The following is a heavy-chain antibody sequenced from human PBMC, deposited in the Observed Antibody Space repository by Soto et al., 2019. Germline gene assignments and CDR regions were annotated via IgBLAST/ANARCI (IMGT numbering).Heavy chain of an antibody. Sequence: GASVKVSCKTSGFTFTDFSMHWVRQAPGQRLQLMWWINTHNGHTQYSPRFADRVTITADESTSTAYMELSSLRSEDTAVYYCARGTPTYYYDSSGYPNLGVFDYWGQGTLVTVYS. CDR2: INTHNGHT. D-gene: IGHD3-22*01. CDR3: ARGTPTYYYDSSGYPNLGVFDY. V-gene: IGHV1-3*04. CDR1: GFTFTDFS. J-gene: IGHJ4*02.